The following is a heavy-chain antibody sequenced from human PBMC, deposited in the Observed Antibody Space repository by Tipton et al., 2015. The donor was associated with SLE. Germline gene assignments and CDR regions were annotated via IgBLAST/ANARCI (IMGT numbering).Heavy chain of an antibody. CDR3: ARGFKAGHFDF. V-gene: IGHV3-13*01. J-gene: IGHJ4*02. D-gene: IGHD6-13*01. Sequence: SLRLSCAASGFTFSSSDMHWVRQATGKGLEWVSAIGTAGDTYYPGSVKGRFTISRENAKNSLYLQMNSLRAGDTAVYYCARGFKAGHFDFWGQGTLVTVSS. CDR1: GFTFSSSD. CDR2: IGTAGDT.